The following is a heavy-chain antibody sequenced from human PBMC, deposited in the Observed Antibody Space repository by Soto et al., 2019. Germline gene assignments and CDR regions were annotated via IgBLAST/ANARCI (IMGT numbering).Heavy chain of an antibody. Sequence: GESLKISCKGSGYSFTSYWIGWVRQMPGKGLEWMGIIYPGDSDTRYSPSFQGQVTISADKSISTAYLQWSSLKASGTAMYYCAGCVWFGEYYYGMDVWGQGTTVTVSS. CDR3: AGCVWFGEYYYGMDV. CDR1: GYSFTSYW. V-gene: IGHV5-51*01. J-gene: IGHJ6*02. CDR2: IYPGDSDT. D-gene: IGHD3-10*01.